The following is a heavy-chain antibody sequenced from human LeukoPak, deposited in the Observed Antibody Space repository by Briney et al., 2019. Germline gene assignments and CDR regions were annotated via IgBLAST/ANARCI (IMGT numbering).Heavy chain of an antibody. J-gene: IGHJ4*02. CDR2: IYSGGST. V-gene: IGHV3-53*01. Sequence: HPGGSLRLSCAASGFTVSSNYMSWVRQAPGKGLEWVSVIYSGGSTYYADSVKGRFTISRDNSKNTLYLQMNSLRAEDTAVYYCARDRRDYYDSSGRFDYWGQGTLVTVSS. CDR3: ARDRRDYYDSSGRFDY. CDR1: GFTVSSNY. D-gene: IGHD3-22*01.